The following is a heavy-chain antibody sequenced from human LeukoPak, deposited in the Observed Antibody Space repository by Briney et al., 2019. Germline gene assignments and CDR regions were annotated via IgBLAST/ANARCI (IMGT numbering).Heavy chain of an antibody. Sequence: ASVKVSCKASGDTFSSYAISWVRQAPGQGLEWMGRIIPILGIANYAQKFQGRVTITADKSTSTAYMELSSLRAEDTAVYYCAREREPGLGAFDIWGQGTMVTVSS. V-gene: IGHV1-69*04. D-gene: IGHD3/OR15-3a*01. J-gene: IGHJ3*02. CDR1: GDTFSSYA. CDR3: AREREPGLGAFDI. CDR2: IIPILGIA.